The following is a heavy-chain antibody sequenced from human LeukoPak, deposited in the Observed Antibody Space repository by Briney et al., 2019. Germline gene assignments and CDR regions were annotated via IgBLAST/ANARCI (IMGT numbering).Heavy chain of an antibody. J-gene: IGHJ6*02. CDR2: IYHSGST. CDR1: GGSISSSDW. Sequence: SETLSLTCAVSGGSISSSDWWTWVRQPPGEGLEWIGEIYHSGSTKYNPSLKSRVTISVDRSKNQFSLKVSSVTAADTAVYYCARRHYYYGMDVWGQGTTVTVSS. V-gene: IGHV4-4*02. CDR3: ARRHYYYGMDV.